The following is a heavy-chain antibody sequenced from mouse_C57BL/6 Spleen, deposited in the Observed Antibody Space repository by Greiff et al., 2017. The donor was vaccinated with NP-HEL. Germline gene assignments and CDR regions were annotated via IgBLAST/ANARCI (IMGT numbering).Heavy chain of an antibody. D-gene: IGHD1-1*01. V-gene: IGHV1-74*01. J-gene: IGHJ2*01. CDR2: IHPSDSDT. CDR1: GYTFTSYW. CDR3: AISNYYGSGTFDY. Sequence: QVQLQQPGAELVKPGASVKVSCKASGYTFTSYWMHWVKQRPGQGLEWIGRIHPSDSDTNYNQKFKGKATLTVDKSSSPAYMQLSSLTSEDSAVYYCAISNYYGSGTFDYWGQGTPLPVSS.